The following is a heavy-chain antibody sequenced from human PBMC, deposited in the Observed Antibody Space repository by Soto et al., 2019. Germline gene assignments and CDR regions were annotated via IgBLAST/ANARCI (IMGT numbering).Heavy chain of an antibody. CDR1: GGSINSSSYF. V-gene: IGHV4-39*01. D-gene: IGHD6-19*01. Sequence: SETLSLTCSVSGGSINSSSYFWVWVRQPPGKGLEWIGSIYYSGGTYYNPSLRSRVTISVDTSKNQFSLKLSSVTAADTAVFYCARHYSSGSRNWFDPWGQGTLVTVSS. J-gene: IGHJ5*02. CDR3: ARHYSSGSRNWFDP. CDR2: IYYSGGT.